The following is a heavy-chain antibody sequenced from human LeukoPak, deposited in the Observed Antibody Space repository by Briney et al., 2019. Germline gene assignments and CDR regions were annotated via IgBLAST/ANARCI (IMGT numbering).Heavy chain of an antibody. CDR1: GFTFSSYA. V-gene: IGHV3-23*01. D-gene: IGHD2-2*01. Sequence: GGSLRLSCAASGFTFSSYAMRWVRQAPGKGLEWVSAISGSGGSTYYADSVKGRFTISRDNSKNTLYLQMNSLRAEDTAVYYCAKDRGGDIVVVPAAPGAFDIWGQGTMVTVSS. CDR2: ISGSGGST. J-gene: IGHJ3*02. CDR3: AKDRGGDIVVVPAAPGAFDI.